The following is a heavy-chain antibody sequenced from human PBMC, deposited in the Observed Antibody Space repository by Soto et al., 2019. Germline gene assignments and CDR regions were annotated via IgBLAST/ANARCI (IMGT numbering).Heavy chain of an antibody. CDR3: ARACSSTSCQDAFDI. CDR2: ISAYNGNT. D-gene: IGHD2-2*01. Sequence: ASVKVSCKASGYTFTIYGISWVLQAPGQGLEWMGWISAYNGNTNYAQKLQGRVTMTTDTSTSTAYMELRSLRSDDTAVYYCARACSSTSCQDAFDIWGQGTMVTVSS. CDR1: GYTFTIYG. V-gene: IGHV1-18*01. J-gene: IGHJ3*02.